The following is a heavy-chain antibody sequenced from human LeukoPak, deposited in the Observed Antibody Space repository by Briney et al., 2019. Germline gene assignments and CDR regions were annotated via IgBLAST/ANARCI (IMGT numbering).Heavy chain of an antibody. CDR1: GGSISSYY. V-gene: IGHV4-59*01. CDR2: IYYSGST. J-gene: IGHJ4*02. D-gene: IGHD5-24*01. CDR3: ARGTRRMATTFDY. Sequence: SETLSLTCTVPGGSISSYYWSWIRQPPGKGLVWIGYIYYSGSTNYNPSLKSRVTISVDTSKNQFSLKLSSVTAADTAVYYCARGTRRMATTFDYWGQGTLVTVSS.